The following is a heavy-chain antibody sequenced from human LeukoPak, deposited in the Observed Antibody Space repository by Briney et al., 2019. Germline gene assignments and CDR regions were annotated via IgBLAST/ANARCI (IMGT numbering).Heavy chain of an antibody. Sequence: SETLSLTCTVSGGSISSSSYYWGWIRRPPGKGLEWIGSIYYSGSTYYNPSLKSRVTISVDTSKNQFSLKLSSVTAADTAVYYCALGDILTGYYSYFDYWGQGTLVTVSS. CDR3: ALGDILTGYYSYFDY. CDR1: GGSISSSSYY. CDR2: IYYSGST. D-gene: IGHD3-9*01. V-gene: IGHV4-39*07. J-gene: IGHJ4*02.